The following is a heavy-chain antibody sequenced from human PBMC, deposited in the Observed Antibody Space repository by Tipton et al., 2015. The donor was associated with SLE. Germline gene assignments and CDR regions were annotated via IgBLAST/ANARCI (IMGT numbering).Heavy chain of an antibody. CDR3: ARGRIAVAGNHFDY. D-gene: IGHD6-19*01. Sequence: PGLVKPSGTLSLTCSVSGDSISSYYWSWIRQPPGKGLEWIGNIYDSGSPNYNPSLKSRVTISVDTSKNQFSLKLSSVTAADTAVYYCARGRIAVAGNHFDYWGQGTLVTVSS. V-gene: IGHV4-59*08. CDR1: GDSISSYY. CDR2: IYDSGSP. J-gene: IGHJ4*02.